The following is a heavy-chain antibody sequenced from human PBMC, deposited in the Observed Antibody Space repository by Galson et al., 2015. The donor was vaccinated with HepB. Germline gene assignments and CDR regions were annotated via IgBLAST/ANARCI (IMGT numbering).Heavy chain of an antibody. CDR3: VRGDQGYYDNSGYY. J-gene: IGHJ4*02. V-gene: IGHV1-3*01. CDR1: GYIFTAYN. D-gene: IGHD3-22*01. CDR2: VNAGNGNT. Sequence: SVKVSCKASGYIFTAYNIHWVRQDPGQRLEWMGWVNAGNGNTKYSQKFQGRVTFSRDTSASTAYMELSSLRSEDTAVYHCVRGDQGYYDNSGYYWGQGTLVTVSS.